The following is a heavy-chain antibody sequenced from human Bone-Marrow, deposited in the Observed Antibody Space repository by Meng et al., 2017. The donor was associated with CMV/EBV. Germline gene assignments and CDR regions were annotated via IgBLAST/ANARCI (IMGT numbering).Heavy chain of an antibody. V-gene: IGHV4-59*01. Sequence: SETLSLTCTVSGGSISSYYWSWIRKPPGKGLEWIGYIYYSGSTNYNPSLKSRVTISVDTSKNQFSLKLSSVTAADTAVYYCAKVGQTVRKRYFYGVDVWGRGTTVTVSS. D-gene: IGHD1-14*01. CDR3: AKVGQTVRKRYFYGVDV. CDR1: GGSISSYY. CDR2: IYYSGST. J-gene: IGHJ6*02.